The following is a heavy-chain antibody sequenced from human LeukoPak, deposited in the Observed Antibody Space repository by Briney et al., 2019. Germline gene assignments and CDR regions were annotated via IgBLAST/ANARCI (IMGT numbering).Heavy chain of an antibody. D-gene: IGHD2-15*01. CDR3: ARHSGASPHYFDY. CDR1: GGPISNYY. CDR2: IYYSGTT. J-gene: IGHJ4*02. V-gene: IGHV4-59*08. Sequence: SETLSLTYTVWGGPISNYYWSSLRQPPGKGLEWIGFIYYSGTTHYNPSLKSRVTMSVATSNNQFSLRLSSVTAADTAIYYCARHSGASPHYFDYWGQGALVTVSS.